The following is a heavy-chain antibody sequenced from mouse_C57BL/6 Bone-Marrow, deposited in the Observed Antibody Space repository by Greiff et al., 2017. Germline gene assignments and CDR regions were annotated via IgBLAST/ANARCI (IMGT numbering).Heavy chain of an antibody. CDR2: IDPENGDT. V-gene: IGHV14-4*01. CDR1: GFNIKDDY. J-gene: IGHJ3*01. D-gene: IGHD2-2*01. CDR3: TWIYYGYDWFAY. Sequence: VQLQQSGAELVRPGASVKLSCTASGFNIKDDYMHWVKQRPEQGLEWIGWIDPENGDTEYASKFQGKATIDADTSSNTAYLQLSSLTSEDTAVYYCTWIYYGYDWFAYWGQGTLVTVSA.